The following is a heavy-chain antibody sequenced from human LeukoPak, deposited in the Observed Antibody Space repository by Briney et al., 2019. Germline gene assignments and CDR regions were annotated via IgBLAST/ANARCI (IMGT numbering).Heavy chain of an antibody. V-gene: IGHV3-33*01. D-gene: IGHD3-22*01. CDR1: GFTFSSYG. CDR2: IWYDGSYK. Sequence: GRSLRLSCAASGFTFSSYGMHWVRQAPGKGLEWVAVIWYDGSYKYYADSVKGRFTISRDNSKNTLYLQINSLRAEDTAVYYCARDAFYYGSSGFYRYYFYYYMDVWGKGTTVTVFS. CDR3: ARDAFYYGSSGFYRYYFYYYMDV. J-gene: IGHJ6*03.